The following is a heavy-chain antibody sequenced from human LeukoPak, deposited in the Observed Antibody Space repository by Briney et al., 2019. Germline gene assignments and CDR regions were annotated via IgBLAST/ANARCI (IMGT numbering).Heavy chain of an antibody. CDR2: ISSSGNTI. D-gene: IGHD6-6*01. CDR1: EFTFTSYG. Sequence: GGSLRLSCAASEFTFTSYGLNWVRQAPGKGLEWVSYISSSGNTISYADSVKGRFTISRDNAKNSLYLQVISLRAEDTAVYYCARGPSIAARYDAFDIWGQGTMVTVSP. CDR3: ARGPSIAARYDAFDI. J-gene: IGHJ3*02. V-gene: IGHV3-48*03.